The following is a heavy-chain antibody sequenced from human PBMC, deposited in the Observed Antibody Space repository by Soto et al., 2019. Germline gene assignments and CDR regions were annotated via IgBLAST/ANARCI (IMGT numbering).Heavy chain of an antibody. V-gene: IGHV3-33*01. J-gene: IGHJ4*02. CDR1: GFTFSNYG. CDR3: ARNPHYFASSGDYRN. Sequence: QVQLVESGGGVVQPGRSLRLSCAASGFTFSNYGMHWVRQAPGKGLEWVAVIWYDGGNKYYADSVKGRFTISRDNSKNTLYLQMNSLRAEDTAVYYCARNPHYFASSGDYRNWGQGTLVTVSS. D-gene: IGHD3-22*01. CDR2: IWYDGGNK.